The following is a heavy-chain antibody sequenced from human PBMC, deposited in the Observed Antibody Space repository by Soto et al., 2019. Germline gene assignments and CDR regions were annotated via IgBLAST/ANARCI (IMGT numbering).Heavy chain of an antibody. CDR3: AKEPIVGANTPFDY. J-gene: IGHJ4*02. D-gene: IGHD1-26*01. V-gene: IGHV3-23*01. CDR1: GFTFSSYA. CDR2: ISGSGGST. Sequence: EVQLLESGGGLVQPGGSLRLSCAASGFTFSSYAMSWVRQHPRNGLEWVSAISGSGGSTYYADSVKGRFTISRDNSTNTLYLQMNSLIAEDTAVSYCAKEPIVGANTPFDYWGQGTLVTVSS.